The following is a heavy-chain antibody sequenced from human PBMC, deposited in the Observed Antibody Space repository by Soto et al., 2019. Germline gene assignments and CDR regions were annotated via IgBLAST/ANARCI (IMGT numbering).Heavy chain of an antibody. J-gene: IGHJ5*01. D-gene: IGHD6-19*01. Sequence: SETLSLTCTFSGGSILGYYWTWIRQSPERGLEWVGYIHYSGSANYNPSLNTRLTMSVDRSKSQFSLRLDSVTAADTAVYYCAMGVGGSGLNRFYSWGQGLLVTLSS. V-gene: IGHV4-59*12. CDR1: GGSILGYY. CDR2: IHYSGSA. CDR3: AMGVGGSGLNRFYS.